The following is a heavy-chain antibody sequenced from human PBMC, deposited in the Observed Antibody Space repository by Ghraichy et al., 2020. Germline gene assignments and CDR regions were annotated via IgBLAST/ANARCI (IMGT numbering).Heavy chain of an antibody. CDR2: INNDGSGT. V-gene: IGHV3-74*01. CDR1: GFTFNSFW. J-gene: IGHJ4*01. CDR3: ARDRPGYCSTSSCSYYFDH. Sequence: GGSLRLSCEASGFTFNSFWMHWVRQAPGKGLVWVSRINNDGSGTNYADSVKGRFTVSRDNAKNTLYLQMNSLRAEDTAVYYCARDRPGYCSTSSCSYYFDHWGHGTLVTVSS. D-gene: IGHD2-2*01.